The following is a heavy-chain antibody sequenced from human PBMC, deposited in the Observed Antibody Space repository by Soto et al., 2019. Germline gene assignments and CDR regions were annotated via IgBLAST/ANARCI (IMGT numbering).Heavy chain of an antibody. J-gene: IGHJ5*02. CDR1: GYTFTSYG. Sequence: GASVKVSCKASGYTFTSYGISWVRQAPGQGLEWMGWISAYNGNTNYAQKLQGRVTMTTDTSTSTAYMELRSLRSDDTAVYYCARAGGDNCSSTSCYDSSRRFSVPGYNWFDPWGQGTLVTVSS. V-gene: IGHV1-18*01. D-gene: IGHD2-2*01. CDR2: ISAYNGNT. CDR3: ARAGGDNCSSTSCYDSSRRFSVPGYNWFDP.